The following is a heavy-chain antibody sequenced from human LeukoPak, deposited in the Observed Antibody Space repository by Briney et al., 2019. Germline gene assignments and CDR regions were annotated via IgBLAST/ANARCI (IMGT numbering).Heavy chain of an antibody. CDR1: GYTFTGYY. CDR3: ARDPPDCSSTSCHNAGAFDI. V-gene: IGHV1-2*02. J-gene: IGHJ3*02. Sequence: ASVKVSCKASGYTFTGYYMHWVRQAPGQGLEWMGWINPNSGGTNYAQKFQGRVTMTRDTSISTAYMELSRLRSDDTAVYYCARDPPDCSSTSCHNAGAFDIWGQGTMVTVSS. D-gene: IGHD2-2*02. CDR2: INPNSGGT.